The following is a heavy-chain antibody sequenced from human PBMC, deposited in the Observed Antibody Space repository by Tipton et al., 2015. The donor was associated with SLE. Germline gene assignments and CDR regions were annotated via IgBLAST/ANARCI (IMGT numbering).Heavy chain of an antibody. J-gene: IGHJ5*02. CDR2: ISHSGIT. D-gene: IGHD2-15*01. CDR3: ARSVGYGGTFGTYWFGP. Sequence: TLSLTCSVYGGSFSGYYWNWIRQPPGKGLEWIGEISHSGITNYNPSLKSRVTISVDTSKNQFSLKLRSVTAADTAVYYCARSVGYGGTFGTYWFGPWGLGTLVTVSS. V-gene: IGHV4-34*01. CDR1: GGSFSGYY.